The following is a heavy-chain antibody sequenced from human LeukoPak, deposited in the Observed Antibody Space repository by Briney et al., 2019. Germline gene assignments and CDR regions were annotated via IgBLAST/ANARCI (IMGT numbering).Heavy chain of an antibody. Sequence: GGSLRLSCAASGFTVSSNYMSWVRQAPGKGLEWVSGLHADSGMIYYADSVKGRFTISRDNSKNTLYFQMNSLRAEDTAVYYCARGSTYYDSSGQVPFDYWGQGTLVAVSS. CDR3: ARGSTYYDSSGQVPFDY. CDR2: LHADSGMI. CDR1: GFTVSSNY. J-gene: IGHJ4*02. V-gene: IGHV3-53*01. D-gene: IGHD3-22*01.